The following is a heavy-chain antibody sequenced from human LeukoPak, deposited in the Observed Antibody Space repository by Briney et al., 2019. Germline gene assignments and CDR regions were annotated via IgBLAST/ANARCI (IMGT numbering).Heavy chain of an antibody. V-gene: IGHV4-30-4*07. D-gene: IGHD7-27*01. Sequence: PSQTLSLTCAVSGGSISSGGYSWNWIRQPPGKGLEWIGYIYNSGSTSYNPSLKSRVTISADTSKNQFSLNLSSVTAADTAVYYCASRKLGNDYWGQGTLVTVSS. CDR1: GGSISSGGYS. J-gene: IGHJ4*02. CDR2: IYNSGST. CDR3: ASRKLGNDY.